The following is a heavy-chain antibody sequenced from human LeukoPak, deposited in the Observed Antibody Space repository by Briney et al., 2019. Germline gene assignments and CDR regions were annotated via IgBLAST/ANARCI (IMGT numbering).Heavy chain of an antibody. J-gene: IGHJ4*02. D-gene: IGHD6-6*01. CDR2: INHSGST. V-gene: IGHV4-34*01. CDR3: ARGRGSSSIDY. CDR1: GGSFSGYY. Sequence: SETLSLTCAVCGGSFSGYYWSWIRQPPGKGLEWIGEINHSGSTNYNPSLKSRVTISVDTSKNQFSLKLSSVTAADTAVYYCARGRGSSSIDYWGQGTLVTVSS.